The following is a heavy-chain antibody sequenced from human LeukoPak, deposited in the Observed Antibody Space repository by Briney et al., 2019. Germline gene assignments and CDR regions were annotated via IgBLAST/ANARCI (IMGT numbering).Heavy chain of an antibody. V-gene: IGHV4-34*01. CDR1: GGSFSGYY. CDR2: INHSGST. D-gene: IGHD3-10*01. Sequence: SETLSLTCAVYGGSFSGYYWSWIRQPPGKGLEWIGEINHSGSTNYNPSLKSRVTISVDTSKNQFSLKLSSVTAADTAVYYCARLLWFGELPLFDYWGQGTLVTVSS. CDR3: ARLLWFGELPLFDY. J-gene: IGHJ4*02.